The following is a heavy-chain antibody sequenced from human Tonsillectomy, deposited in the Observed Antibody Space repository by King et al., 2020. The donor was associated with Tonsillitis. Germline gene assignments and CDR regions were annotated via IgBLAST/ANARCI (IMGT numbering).Heavy chain of an antibody. CDR1: GFTFSSYG. J-gene: IGHJ4*02. V-gene: IGHV3-33*01. CDR2: IWYDGSNK. CDR3: ARDTSAIDY. D-gene: IGHD3-16*01. Sequence: VQLVESGGGVVQPGRSLRLSCAASGFTFSSYGMHWVRQAPGKGLEWVAVIWYDGSNKYYADSVKGRFTISRDNSKNTLYLQMNSLRAEDTAVYYRARDTSAIDYWGQGTLVTVSS.